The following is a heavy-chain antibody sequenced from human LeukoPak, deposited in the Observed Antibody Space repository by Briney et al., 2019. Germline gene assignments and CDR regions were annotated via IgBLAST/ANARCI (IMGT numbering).Heavy chain of an antibody. CDR1: GFTFSSSW. V-gene: IGHV3-74*01. CDR2: IKPDGSYT. D-gene: IGHD6-25*01. CDR3: AGRSSGYIDT. J-gene: IGHJ5*02. Sequence: GRSLRLSCAASGFTFSSSWMHWVRQVPGKGLVWVSRIKPDGSYTTYADSVEGRFTISRDNAKNTLYLQINSLRPEDTAVDYCAGRSSGYIDTWGQGTLVTVSS.